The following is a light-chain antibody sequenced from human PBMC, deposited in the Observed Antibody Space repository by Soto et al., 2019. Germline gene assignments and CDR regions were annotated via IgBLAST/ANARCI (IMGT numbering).Light chain of an antibody. Sequence: QSALTQPASVSGSPGQSITISCTGTSSDVGGYNYVSWYQQHPGKAPKLMIYEVSKRPSGGSNRFSGSKSGNTASLPISRLPPADDADYSCSSYTTIITLYVFGSGTQGPAL. CDR1: SSDVGGYNY. V-gene: IGLV2-14*01. J-gene: IGLJ1*01. CDR2: EVS. CDR3: SSYTTIITLYV.